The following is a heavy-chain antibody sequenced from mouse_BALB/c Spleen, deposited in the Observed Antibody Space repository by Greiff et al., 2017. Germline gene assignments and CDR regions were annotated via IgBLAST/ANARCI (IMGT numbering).Heavy chain of an antibody. Sequence: GVDFSRYWMSWVRQAPGKGLEWIGEINPDSSTINYTPSLKDKFIISRDNAKNTLYLQMSKVRSEDTALYYCARQTVVAPLGYWGQGTLVTVSA. CDR2: INPDSSTI. D-gene: IGHD1-1*01. CDR3: ARQTVVAPLGY. CDR1: GVDFSRYW. J-gene: IGHJ3*01. V-gene: IGHV4-1*02.